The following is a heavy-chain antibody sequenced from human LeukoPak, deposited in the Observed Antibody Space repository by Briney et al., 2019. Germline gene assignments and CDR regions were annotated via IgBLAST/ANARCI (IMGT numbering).Heavy chain of an antibody. J-gene: IGHJ3*01. CDR1: GFTFGNSW. V-gene: IGHV3-74*01. CDR2: INADGTTA. CDR3: VVVVETPYSDGFDV. Sequence: GGALRLSCAASGFTFGNSWVHWVRQAPGKGLGWGSLINADGTTATYADSVKGRFTISRDNARNTLSLQMNRLTIEDAAVYYGVVVVETPYSDGFDVWGQGAMITVSS. D-gene: IGHD2-15*01.